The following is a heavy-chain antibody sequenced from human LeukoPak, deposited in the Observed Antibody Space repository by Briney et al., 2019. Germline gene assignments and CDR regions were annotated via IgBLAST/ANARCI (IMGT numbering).Heavy chain of an antibody. V-gene: IGHV3-23*01. CDR1: GFTFSSYA. J-gene: IGHJ2*01. Sequence: GGSLRLSCAASGFTFSSYAMSWVRQAPGKGLEWVSAISGSGAYTYYADSVKGRFTISRDSSKNTLYLQMNSLRAEDTAVYYCAKDLGDSWYFDLWGRGTLVTVSS. D-gene: IGHD3-10*01. CDR3: AKDLGDSWYFDL. CDR2: ISGSGAYT.